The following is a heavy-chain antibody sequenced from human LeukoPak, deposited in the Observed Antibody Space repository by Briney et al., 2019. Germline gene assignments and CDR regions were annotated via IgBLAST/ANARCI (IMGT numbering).Heavy chain of an antibody. V-gene: IGHV3-23*01. Sequence: GGSLRLSCAASGFTFSSYAMSWVRQAPGKGLEWVSGISGSGDTTYYAASVKGRFTISRDNSRNTLSLQMDSLRAEDTAVYYCAKDHESDGYPCLDHWGLGTLVTVSS. CDR2: ISGSGDTT. CDR1: GFTFSSYA. CDR3: AKDHESDGYPCLDH. J-gene: IGHJ4*02. D-gene: IGHD3-22*01.